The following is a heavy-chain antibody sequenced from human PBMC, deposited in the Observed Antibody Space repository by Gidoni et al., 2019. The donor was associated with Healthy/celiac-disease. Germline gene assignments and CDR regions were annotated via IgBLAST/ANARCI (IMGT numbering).Heavy chain of an antibody. V-gene: IGHV3-30-3*01. D-gene: IGHD3-16*01. CDR3: ARGGEMATNLDY. CDR2: ISYDGSNK. Sequence: QVQLVESGGGVVQPGRSLRLSCAASGFTFSSYAMHWVRQAPGKGLEWVAVISYDGSNKYYADSVKGRFTISRDNSKNTLYLQMNSLRAEDTAVYYCARGGEMATNLDYWGQGTLVTVSS. CDR1: GFTFSSYA. J-gene: IGHJ4*02.